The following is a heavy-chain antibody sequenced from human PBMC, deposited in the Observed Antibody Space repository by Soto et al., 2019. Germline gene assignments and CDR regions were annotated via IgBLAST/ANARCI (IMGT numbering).Heavy chain of an antibody. CDR2: ISGSGGST. CDR1: GFTFSSYA. CDR3: AKDPNRYFDWLYYFDY. V-gene: IGHV3-23*01. D-gene: IGHD3-9*01. Sequence: GGSLRLSCAASGFTFSSYAMSWVRQAPGKGLEWVSAISGSGGSTYYADSVKGRFTISRDNSKNTLYLQMNSLRAEDTAVYYCAKDPNRYFDWLYYFDYWGQGTLVTVSS. J-gene: IGHJ4*02.